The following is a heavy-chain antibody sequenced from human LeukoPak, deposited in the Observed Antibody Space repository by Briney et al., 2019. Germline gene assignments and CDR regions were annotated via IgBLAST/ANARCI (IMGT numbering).Heavy chain of an antibody. D-gene: IGHD4-23*01. CDR3: ASCRWIYHYFQS. Sequence: QPGGSLRLSCAASGFTFSSYAMHWVRQAPGKGLEWVAVISYDGSNKYYADSVKDRFTISRDISRNTLYLQMNSLRADDTAVYYCASCRWIYHYFQSWGQGTLVTVSS. V-gene: IGHV3-30*14. CDR1: GFTFSSYA. CDR2: ISYDGSNK. J-gene: IGHJ4*02.